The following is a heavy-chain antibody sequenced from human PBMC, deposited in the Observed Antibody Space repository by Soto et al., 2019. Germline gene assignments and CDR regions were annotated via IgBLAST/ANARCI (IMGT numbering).Heavy chain of an antibody. V-gene: IGHV1-69*13. CDR1: GGTFSSYA. CDR3: ARSSSGGYSYGSYYYGMDV. Sequence: GASVKVSCKASGGTFSSYAISWVRQAPGQGLEWMGGIIPIFGTANYAQKFQGRVTITADESTSTAYMELSSLRSEDTAVYYCARSSSGGYSYGSYYYGMDVWGQGTTVTVSS. J-gene: IGHJ6*02. D-gene: IGHD5-18*01. CDR2: IIPIFGTA.